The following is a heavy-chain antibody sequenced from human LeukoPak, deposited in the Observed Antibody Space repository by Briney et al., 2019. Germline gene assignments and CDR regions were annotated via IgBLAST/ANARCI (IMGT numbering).Heavy chain of an antibody. CDR3: ARVCSSSWYDAFDI. D-gene: IGHD6-13*01. Sequence: SETLSLTCAVSGGSISSSNWWSWVRQPPGKGLEWIGEIYHSGSTNYNPSLKSRVTISVDKSKNQFSLKLSSVTAADTAVYYCARVCSSSWYDAFDIWGQGTMVTVSS. J-gene: IGHJ3*02. CDR2: IYHSGST. CDR1: GGSISSSNW. V-gene: IGHV4-4*02.